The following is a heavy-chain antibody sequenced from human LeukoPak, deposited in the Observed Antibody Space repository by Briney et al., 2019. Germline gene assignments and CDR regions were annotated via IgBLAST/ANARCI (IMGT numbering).Heavy chain of an antibody. Sequence: GESLKISCQGSGYSFTSYWIAWVRQMPGKGLEWMGIIYPGDSDTRYSPSFQGQVTISADKSINTAYLQWNSLKASDTAMYYCARLLFAATKIGAENFQHWGQGTLVTVSS. CDR3: ARLLFAATKIGAENFQH. CDR1: GYSFTSYW. D-gene: IGHD3-3*01. CDR2: IYPGDSDT. J-gene: IGHJ1*01. V-gene: IGHV5-51*01.